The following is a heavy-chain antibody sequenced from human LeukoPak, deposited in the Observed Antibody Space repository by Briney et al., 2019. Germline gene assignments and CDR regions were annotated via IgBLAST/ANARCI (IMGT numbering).Heavy chain of an antibody. CDR1: GGSISSYY. J-gene: IGHJ4*02. CDR2: IYYSGST. V-gene: IGHV4-59*01. CDR3: ARDGGYCSSTNCYDY. D-gene: IGHD2-2*03. Sequence: SETLSLTCTVSGGSISSYYWSWIRQPPGKGLEWIGYIYYSGSTNYNPSLKSRVTISVDTSKNQFSLKLRSVTAADTAVYYCARDGGYCSSTNCYDYWGQGALVTVSS.